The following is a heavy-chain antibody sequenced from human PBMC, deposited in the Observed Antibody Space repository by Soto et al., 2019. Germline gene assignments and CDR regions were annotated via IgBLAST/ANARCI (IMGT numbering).Heavy chain of an antibody. CDR1: GGSISSYY. V-gene: IGHV4-59*01. CDR3: ARDSVVVPADIVY. D-gene: IGHD2-2*01. CDR2: IYYSGST. J-gene: IGHJ4*02. Sequence: SETLSLTCTVSGGSISSYYWSWIRQPPGKGLEWIGYIYYSGSTNYNPSLKSRVTISVDTSKNQFSLKLSSVTAADTAVYYCARDSVVVPADIVYWGQGTLVTVSS.